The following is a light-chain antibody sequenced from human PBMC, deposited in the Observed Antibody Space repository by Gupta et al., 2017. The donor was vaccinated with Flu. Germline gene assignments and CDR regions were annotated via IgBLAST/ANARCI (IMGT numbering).Light chain of an antibody. J-gene: IGLJ2*01. V-gene: IGLV3-25*02. CDR1: ALTKQY. CDR2: KDS. CDR3: QSADSSGTSPR. Sequence: SYELPHPPSVSGPLGQTARITCSGDALTKQYAYWYQQKPGQAPVLVIYKDSERPSGIPGRFSGSSTGTTVTLTISGGQAEDEADYYCQSADSSGTSPRFGGGTKLTVL.